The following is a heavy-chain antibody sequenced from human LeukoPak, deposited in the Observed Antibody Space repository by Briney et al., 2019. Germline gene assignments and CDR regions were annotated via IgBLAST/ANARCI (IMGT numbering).Heavy chain of an antibody. CDR3: ATYSSSWESLPDY. CDR2: INPNSGGT. CDR1: GYTFTGYY. V-gene: IGHV1-2*02. Sequence: GASVKVSCKASGYTFTGYYMHWVRQAPGQGLEWMGWINPNSGGTNYAQKFQGRVTMTRDTSISTAYMELSKLRSDDTAVYYCATYSSSWESLPDYWGQGTLVTVSS. D-gene: IGHD6-13*01. J-gene: IGHJ4*02.